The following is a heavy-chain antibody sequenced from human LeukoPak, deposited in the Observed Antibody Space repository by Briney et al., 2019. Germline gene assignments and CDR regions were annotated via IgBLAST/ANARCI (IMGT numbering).Heavy chain of an antibody. D-gene: IGHD2-2*01. J-gene: IGHJ5*02. V-gene: IGHV4-34*01. CDR2: INHSGST. Sequence: PSETLSLTCAVYGGSFSGYYWSWIRQPPGKGLEWIGEINHSGSTNYNPSLKSRVTISVDTSKNQFSLKLSSVTAADTAVYYCARGRSEGYCSSTSCRDNWLDPWGQGTLVTVSS. CDR3: ARGRSEGYCSSTSCRDNWLDP. CDR1: GGSFSGYY.